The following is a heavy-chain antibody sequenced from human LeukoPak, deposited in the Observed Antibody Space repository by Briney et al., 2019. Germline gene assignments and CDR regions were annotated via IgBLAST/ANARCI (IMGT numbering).Heavy chain of an antibody. Sequence: SETLSLTCTVSGGSIRSYWSWIRQPAGKGLEWIGRIYGSGSTDYNPSLKSRVTMSIDTSKNQFSLNLISVTAADTAVYYCAGHGSGSHLGWFDPWGQGTLVTVSS. CDR3: AGHGSGSHLGWFDP. V-gene: IGHV4-4*07. CDR1: GGSIRSY. J-gene: IGHJ5*02. CDR2: IYGSGST. D-gene: IGHD3-10*01.